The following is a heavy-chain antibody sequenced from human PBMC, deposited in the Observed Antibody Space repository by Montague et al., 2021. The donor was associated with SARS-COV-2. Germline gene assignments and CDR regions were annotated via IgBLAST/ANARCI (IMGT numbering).Heavy chain of an antibody. CDR2: ISYDGSNK. J-gene: IGHJ3*02. V-gene: IGHV3-30-3*01. CDR1: GFTFSSYA. CDR3: ARGYGGTYFGAFDI. Sequence: SLRLSCAASGFTFSSYAMHWVRQAPGKGLEWVAVISYDGSNKYYADSVKGRFTTSRDNSKNTLYLQMNSLRPEDTAVYYCARGYGGTYFGAFDIWGRGTMVTVSS. D-gene: IGHD1-26*01.